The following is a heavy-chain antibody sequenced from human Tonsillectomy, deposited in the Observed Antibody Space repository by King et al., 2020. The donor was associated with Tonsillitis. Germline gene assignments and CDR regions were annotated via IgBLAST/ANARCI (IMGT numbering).Heavy chain of an antibody. D-gene: IGHD3-10*01. CDR2: IYYSGST. J-gene: IGHJ5*02. V-gene: IGHV4-31*03. Sequence: QLQESGPGLVKPSQTLSLTCTVSGGSISSGGYYWSWIRQHPGKGLEWIGYIYYSGSTYYNPSLKSRVNISVDTSKNQFSLKLSSVTAADTAVYYCARVAAVRGVNWFDPWGQGNLVTVSS. CDR1: GGSISSGGYY. CDR3: ARVAAVRGVNWFDP.